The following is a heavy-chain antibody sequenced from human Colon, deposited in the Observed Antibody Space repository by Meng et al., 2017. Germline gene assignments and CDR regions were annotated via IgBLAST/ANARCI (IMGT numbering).Heavy chain of an antibody. CDR3: ATIQSSPHFFDY. CDR2: IHHSGIT. CDR1: GDSVTSGSYH. D-gene: IGHD5-18*01. Sequence: QVQLQESGPGLVKPSQTLSPACTVSGDSVTSGSYHWSWIRQPPGKGLEWIGYIHHSGITYYNPSLRSRLIISIDTSKRQLSLTLNSVTAADTALYYCATIQSSPHFFDYWGQGTLVTVSS. V-gene: IGHV4-30-4*01. J-gene: IGHJ4*02.